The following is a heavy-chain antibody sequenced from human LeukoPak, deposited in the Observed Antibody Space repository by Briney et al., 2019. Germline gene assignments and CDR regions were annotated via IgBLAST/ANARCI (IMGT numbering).Heavy chain of an antibody. CDR1: GLSPTTYL. CDR2: IQPDDSDT. J-gene: IGHJ3*01. CDR3: ARPLFSSNYKAFDL. D-gene: IGHD4-11*01. Sequence: GEYLTISCSFSGLSPTTYLIELVREMRRKGLELIWVIQPDDSDTTYSPSFQGQVSISADKSINTAFLQWSSLEASDTAMYYCARPLFSSNYKAFDLWGQGTLVTVSS. V-gene: IGHV5-51*01.